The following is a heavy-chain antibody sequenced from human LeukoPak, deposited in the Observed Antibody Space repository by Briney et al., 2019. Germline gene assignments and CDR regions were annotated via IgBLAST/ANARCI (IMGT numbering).Heavy chain of an antibody. J-gene: IGHJ4*02. V-gene: IGHV3-74*01. Sequence: GGSLRLSCAASGFTFISYWMHWVRQAPGKGLVWVSCINSDGSTTSYAASVKGRFTISRDTAKNTLYLQMNSLRAEDTAVYYCARGHHYYDSSAYYYWGQGTLVTVSS. CDR2: INSDGSTT. CDR1: GFTFISYW. CDR3: ARGHHYYDSSAYYY. D-gene: IGHD3-22*01.